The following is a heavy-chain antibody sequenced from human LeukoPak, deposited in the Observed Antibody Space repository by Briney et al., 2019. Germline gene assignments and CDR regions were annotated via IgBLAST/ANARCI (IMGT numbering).Heavy chain of an antibody. CDR2: FTGGGGGA. D-gene: IGHD6-19*01. V-gene: IGHV3-23*01. CDR1: GFIFINYA. CDR3: ARGHNSASYYYMDV. J-gene: IGHJ6*03. Sequence: GGSLGLSCAASGFIFINYAMTWVRQAPGKGPEWLSGFTGGGGGAYYADSVKGRFTISRDNSMINLSLPINSLTAEDTAIYYCARGHNSASYYYMDVWGKGTTVTVSS.